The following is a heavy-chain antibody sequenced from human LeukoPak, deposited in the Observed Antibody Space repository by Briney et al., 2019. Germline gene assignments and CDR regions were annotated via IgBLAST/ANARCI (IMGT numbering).Heavy chain of an antibody. CDR2: IDPSDSYT. Sequence: GESLKISCKGSGYSFTSYWISWVHQMPGKGLEWMGRIDPSDSYTNYSPSFQGHVTISADKSISTAYLQWSSLKASDTAMYYCARYITMVRGVIYYYGMDVWGQGTTVTVSS. V-gene: IGHV5-10-1*01. CDR1: GYSFTSYW. J-gene: IGHJ6*02. D-gene: IGHD3-10*01. CDR3: ARYITMVRGVIYYYGMDV.